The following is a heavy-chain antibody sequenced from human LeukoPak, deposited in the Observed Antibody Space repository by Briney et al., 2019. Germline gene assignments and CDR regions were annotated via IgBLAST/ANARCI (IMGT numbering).Heavy chain of an antibody. J-gene: IGHJ5*02. CDR3: AREVSNWTGWFDP. Sequence: PGGSLRLSCAASGFTFSSYSMNWVRQAPGKGLEWVSSISSSSSYIYYADSVKGRFTISRDNAKNSLYLQMNSLRAEDTAVYYCAREVSNWTGWFDPWGQGTLVTVSS. V-gene: IGHV3-21*01. CDR2: ISSSSSYI. CDR1: GFTFSSYS. D-gene: IGHD1-1*01.